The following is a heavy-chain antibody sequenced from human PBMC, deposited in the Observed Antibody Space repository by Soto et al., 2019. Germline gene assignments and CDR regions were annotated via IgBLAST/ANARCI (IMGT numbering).Heavy chain of an antibody. CDR2: MNPNSGHT. D-gene: IGHD2-2*01. V-gene: IGHV1-8*01. CDR1: GYTFTSHD. J-gene: IGHJ5*02. Sequence: QVQLVQSGAEVKKPGASVKVSCKASGYTFTSHDINWMRQATGQGLEWMGWMNPNSGHTNYAQNFQGRVTMTRDTSISTAYMELTNLRSEDTAIYYCASDMSTTWGQGTLGTVSS. CDR3: ASDMSTT.